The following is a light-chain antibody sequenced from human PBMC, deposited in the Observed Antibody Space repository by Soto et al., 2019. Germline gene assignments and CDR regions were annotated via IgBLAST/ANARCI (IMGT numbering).Light chain of an antibody. CDR2: EDD. Sequence: FMLTQPHSVSESPGKTVTISCTRSSGSIASNYVQWFQQRPGSAPTTVIYEDDRRPSGVPDRFSGSIDRSSNSASLIISRLKTEDEGDYYSQSYDSGSHVIFGGGTQLTVL. CDR3: QSYDSGSHVI. J-gene: IGLJ7*01. CDR1: SGSIASNY. V-gene: IGLV6-57*04.